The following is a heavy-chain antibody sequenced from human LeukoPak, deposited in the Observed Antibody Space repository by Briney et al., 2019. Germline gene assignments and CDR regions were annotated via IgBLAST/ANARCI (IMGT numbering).Heavy chain of an antibody. V-gene: IGHV4-59*01. Sequence: TSETLSLTCSFSGDSISTYYWSRIRQSPGKGLEWIGHIYSSGNTDYNSSLKSRVTISVDTSKSQFSLRLSSVTATDTAVYYCARLRWQLVGPYFDYWGQGILVTVSS. CDR2: IYSSGNT. D-gene: IGHD1-26*01. CDR1: GDSISTYY. J-gene: IGHJ4*02. CDR3: ARLRWQLVGPYFDY.